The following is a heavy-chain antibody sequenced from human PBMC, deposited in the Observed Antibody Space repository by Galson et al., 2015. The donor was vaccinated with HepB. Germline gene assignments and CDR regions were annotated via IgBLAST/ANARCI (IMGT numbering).Heavy chain of an antibody. J-gene: IGHJ4*02. D-gene: IGHD3-22*01. CDR1: GFTFSDYG. CDR3: ARVKYYETSEVLDY. V-gene: IGHV3-33*01. Sequence: SLRLSCAASGFTFSDYGMHWVRQAPGKGLEWVAVIWYDGRKYFYADSVRGRFTISRDNFKNTLHLQMNSLRDEDTAIYYCARVKYYETSEVLDYWGQGTLVSVSP. CDR2: IWYDGRKY.